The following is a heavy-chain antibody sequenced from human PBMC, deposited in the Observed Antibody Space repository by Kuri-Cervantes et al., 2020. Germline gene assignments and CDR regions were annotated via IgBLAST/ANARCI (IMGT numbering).Heavy chain of an antibody. D-gene: IGHD3-10*01. CDR1: GFTFSSYS. V-gene: IGHV3-48*02. CDR3: ARDSTVRGVMGYYYYYGMDV. Sequence: GESLKISCAASGFTFSSYSMSWVRQAPGKGLEWVSYISSSSSTIYYADSVKGRFTISRDNAKNSLYLQMNSLRDEDTAVYYCARDSTVRGVMGYYYYYGMDVWGQGTTVTVSS. CDR2: ISSSSSTI. J-gene: IGHJ6*02.